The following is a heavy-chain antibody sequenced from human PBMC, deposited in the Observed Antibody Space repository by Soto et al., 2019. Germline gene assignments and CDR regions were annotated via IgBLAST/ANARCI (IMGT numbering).Heavy chain of an antibody. CDR3: AREEVVEVGAVPHYYGMDF. V-gene: IGHV5-10-1*01. Sequence: PGESLKISCKGSGYSFTSYWISWVRQMPGKGLEWMGRIDPSDSYTNYSPSFQGHVTISADKSISTAYLQWSSLKASDTAMYYCAREEVVEVGAVPHYYGMDFWGQGTTVTVSS. D-gene: IGHD1-26*01. CDR1: GYSFTSYW. CDR2: IDPSDSYT. J-gene: IGHJ6*02.